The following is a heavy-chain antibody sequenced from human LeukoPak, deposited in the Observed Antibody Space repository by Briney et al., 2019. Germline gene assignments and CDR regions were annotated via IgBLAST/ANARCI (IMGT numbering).Heavy chain of an antibody. D-gene: IGHD3-22*01. V-gene: IGHV3-66*02. CDR1: GFTVSSNY. J-gene: IGHJ4*02. CDR3: ARIRFDYYDSSGYPDY. Sequence: PGGSLRLSCAASGFTVSSNYMSWVRQAPGKGPEWVSVIYSGGSTYYADSVKGRFTISRDNSKNTLYLQMNSLRAEDTAVYYCARIRFDYYDSSGYPDYWGQGTLVTVSS. CDR2: IYSGGST.